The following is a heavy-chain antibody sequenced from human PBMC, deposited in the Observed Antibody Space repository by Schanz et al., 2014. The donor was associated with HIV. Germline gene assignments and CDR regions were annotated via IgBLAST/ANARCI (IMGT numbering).Heavy chain of an antibody. CDR2: ISSSGTYI. Sequence: EVQLVESGGGLVKPGGSLRLSFAASGFSFIRSLLPFFLPSPGKGLEWVSSISSSGTYIHYADSVKGRFTISRDNAKNSLYLHMSSLRAEDTAVYYCAREDCSGGSCFSNYYYYAMDVWGQGTTVTVSS. V-gene: IGHV3-21*01. J-gene: IGHJ6*02. D-gene: IGHD2-15*01. CDR3: AREDCSGGSCFSNYYYYAMDV. CDR1: GFSFIRSL.